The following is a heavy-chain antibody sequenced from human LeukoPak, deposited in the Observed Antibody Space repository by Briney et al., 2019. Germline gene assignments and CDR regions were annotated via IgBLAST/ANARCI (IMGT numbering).Heavy chain of an antibody. Sequence: SETLSLTCTVSGGSISSYYWSWIRQPPGKGLEWIGYIYYSGSTKYNPSLKSRVTISVDPSKNQFSLKLSSVTAADTAVYYCARHYDSGSYPFDYWGQGTLVTVSS. V-gene: IGHV4-59*01. CDR1: GGSISSYY. D-gene: IGHD3-10*01. J-gene: IGHJ4*02. CDR2: IYYSGST. CDR3: ARHYDSGSYPFDY.